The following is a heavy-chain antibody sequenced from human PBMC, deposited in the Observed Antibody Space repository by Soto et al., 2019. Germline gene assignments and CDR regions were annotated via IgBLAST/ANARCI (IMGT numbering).Heavy chain of an antibody. CDR3: ARTLYGDNVDY. CDR1: GYTFTSYD. Sequence: ASVKVSCKASGYTFTSYDINWVRQATGQGLEWMGWMKPNSGNTGYAQKIQGRDTMTRNTSISTAYMELSSLRSEVSVVYFCARTLYGDNVDYWGQGTLVTVSS. J-gene: IGHJ4*02. CDR2: MKPNSGNT. V-gene: IGHV1-8*01. D-gene: IGHD4-17*01.